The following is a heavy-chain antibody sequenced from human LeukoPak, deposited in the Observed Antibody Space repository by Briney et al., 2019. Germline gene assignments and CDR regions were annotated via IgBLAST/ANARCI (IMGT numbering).Heavy chain of an antibody. CDR1: GGTFSSYA. D-gene: IGHD6-19*01. J-gene: IGHJ4*02. CDR3: ARGSPSTGYSSGWVDY. V-gene: IGHV1-69*04. Sequence: SVKVSCKASGGTFSSYAISWVRRAPGQGLEWMGRIIPILGIANYAQKFQGRVTITADKSTSTAYMELSSLRSEDTAVYYCARGSPSTGYSSGWVDYWGQGTLVTVSS. CDR2: IIPILGIA.